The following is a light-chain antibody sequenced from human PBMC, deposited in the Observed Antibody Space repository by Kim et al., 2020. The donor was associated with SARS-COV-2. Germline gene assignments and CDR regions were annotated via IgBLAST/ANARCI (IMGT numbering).Light chain of an antibody. CDR3: QHYSRFPYT. CDR2: RAS. J-gene: IGKJ2*01. Sequence: SASVGDRVTITCRASQDIGTWLAWYQQKPGKAPNLLIYRASSFESGVPARFSGSGSGTGFTLTISSLQPDDFATYYCQHYSRFPYTFGQGTKLEIK. CDR1: QDIGTW. V-gene: IGKV1-5*03.